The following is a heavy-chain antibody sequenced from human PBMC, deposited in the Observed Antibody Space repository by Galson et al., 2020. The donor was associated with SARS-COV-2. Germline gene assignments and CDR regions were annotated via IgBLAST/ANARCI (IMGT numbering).Heavy chain of an antibody. Sequence: GESLKISCAATGFSFSSHAMSWVRQAPGQGLEWVAAITKTGADTWYADSVRGRLAISRDNSKNTLFLHMSDLRAEDTATYFCAKDVYTSGPYYFDRWGQGTPVTVSS. J-gene: IGHJ4*02. CDR1: GFSFSSHA. V-gene: IGHV3-23*01. CDR3: AKDVYTSGPYYFDR. CDR2: ITKTGADT. D-gene: IGHD6-19*01.